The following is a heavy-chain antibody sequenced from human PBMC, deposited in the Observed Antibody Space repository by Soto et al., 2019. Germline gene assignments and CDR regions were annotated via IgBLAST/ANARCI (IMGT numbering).Heavy chain of an antibody. J-gene: IGHJ4*02. D-gene: IGHD3-16*01. CDR2: INSDASTT. CDR1: GFTFSSSW. V-gene: IGHV3-74*03. Sequence: EVQLVESGGGLVQPGGSLRLSCAASGFTFSSSWMHWVRQAPGKGLVWVSSINSDASTTTYADSVKGRFTIYRDNAKNTLYLQMNSLRADDTSVYYCVRDGGQWGQGTLVTVSS. CDR3: VRDGGQ.